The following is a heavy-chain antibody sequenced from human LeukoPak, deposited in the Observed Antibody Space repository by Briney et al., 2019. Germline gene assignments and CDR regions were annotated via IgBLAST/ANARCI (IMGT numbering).Heavy chain of an antibody. CDR2: ISYDGSNK. Sequence: HPGGSLRLSCAASGFTFSSYTMHWVRQAPGKGLEWVAVISYDGSNKYYADSVKGRFTISRDNSKKTLYLQMNSLRTEDTAVYYCARTTVDYYYYYYGMDVWGQGTTVTVSS. CDR3: ARTTVDYYYYYYGMDV. CDR1: GFTFSSYT. J-gene: IGHJ6*02. V-gene: IGHV3-30-3*01. D-gene: IGHD4-23*01.